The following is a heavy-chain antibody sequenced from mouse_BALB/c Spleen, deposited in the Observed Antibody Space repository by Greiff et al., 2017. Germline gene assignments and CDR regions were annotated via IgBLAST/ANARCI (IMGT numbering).Heavy chain of an antibody. CDR3: ARENYGNYAFAY. Sequence: VKLVESGGGLVKPGGSLKLSCAASGFTFSDYYMYWVRQTPEKRLEWVATISDGGSYTYYPDSVKGRFTISRDNAKNNLYLQMSSLKSEDTAMYYCARENYGNYAFAYWGQGTLVTVSA. CDR1: GFTFSDYY. CDR2: ISDGGSYT. J-gene: IGHJ3*01. D-gene: IGHD2-1*01. V-gene: IGHV5-4*02.